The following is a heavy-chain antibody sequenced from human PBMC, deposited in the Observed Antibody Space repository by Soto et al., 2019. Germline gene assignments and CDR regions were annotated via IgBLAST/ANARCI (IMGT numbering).Heavy chain of an antibody. CDR1: GFSLFNTRVG. V-gene: IGHV2-26*01. J-gene: IGHJ4*02. D-gene: IGHD3-9*01. CDR2: IFSNDEK. Sequence: QVTLKESGPMLVRPTETLTLACSVSGFSLFNTRVGVTWIRQPPGKALEWLAHIFSNDEKSYNTSLKTRLTISKDTSKTQGALTMNNVDPREPSPYCCAHIGPDYYDILTGQSFNFDYWGQGTLVTVSS. CDR3: AHIGPDYYDILTGQSFNFDY.